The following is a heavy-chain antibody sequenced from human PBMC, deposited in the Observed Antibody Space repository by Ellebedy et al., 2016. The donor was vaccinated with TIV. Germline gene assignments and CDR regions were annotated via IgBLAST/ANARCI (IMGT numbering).Heavy chain of an antibody. D-gene: IGHD1-14*01. Sequence: GESLKISXVASGFSFDTYSINWVRQAPGKGLEWVSSISLSSRYIFYADSVRGRFTISRDNANNSLFLQMNSLRVEDTAIYYCAKVTTHHSPGNDAFDIWGQGTTVIVSS. J-gene: IGHJ3*02. CDR3: AKVTTHHSPGNDAFDI. V-gene: IGHV3-21*04. CDR2: ISLSSRYI. CDR1: GFSFDTYS.